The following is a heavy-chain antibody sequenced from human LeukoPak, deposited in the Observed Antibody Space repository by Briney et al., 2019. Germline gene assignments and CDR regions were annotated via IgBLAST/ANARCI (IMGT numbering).Heavy chain of an antibody. Sequence: SETLSLTCTVSGGSINNYYWSWIRQPPGKGLEWIGYIYYSGSTNYNPSLKSRVTISIDTSKNQFSLKLSSVTAADTAVYYCAKSSGSYYNVDFDYWGQGTLVTVSS. D-gene: IGHD3-10*01. V-gene: IGHV4-59*01. CDR3: AKSSGSYYNVDFDY. J-gene: IGHJ4*02. CDR2: IYYSGST. CDR1: GGSINNYY.